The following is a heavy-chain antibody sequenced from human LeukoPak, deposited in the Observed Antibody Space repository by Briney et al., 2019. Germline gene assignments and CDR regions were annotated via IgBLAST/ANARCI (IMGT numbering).Heavy chain of an antibody. CDR2: ISGSGGST. CDR3: AKVRGLGIVGATKVFFDY. D-gene: IGHD1-26*01. J-gene: IGHJ4*02. CDR1: GFTFSSYA. V-gene: IGHV3-23*01. Sequence: PGGSLRLSCAASGFTFSSYAMSWVRQAPGKGLEWVSAISGSGGSTYYADSVKGRFTISRDNSKNTLYLQMNSLRAEDTAVYYCAKVRGLGIVGATKVFFDYWGQGTLVTVSS.